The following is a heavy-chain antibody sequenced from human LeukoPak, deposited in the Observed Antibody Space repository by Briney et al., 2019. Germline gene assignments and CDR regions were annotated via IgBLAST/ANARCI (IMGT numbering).Heavy chain of an antibody. V-gene: IGHV3-66*01. D-gene: IGHD1-26*01. J-gene: IGHJ4*02. CDR2: IYSGRST. CDR1: GFTVSSND. CDR3: ARYSGTFSNSYFDC. Sequence: GGSRRLSCAAPGFTVSSNDMSWVRQAPGKGLNWVSLIYSGRSTYYADSVKGRFIISRDNSKNTLYLQMNSLRAEDTAVYYCARYSGTFSNSYFDCWGQGTLVTVSS.